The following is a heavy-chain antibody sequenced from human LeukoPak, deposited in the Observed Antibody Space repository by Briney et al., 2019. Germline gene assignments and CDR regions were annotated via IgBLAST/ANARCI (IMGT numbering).Heavy chain of an antibody. J-gene: IGHJ4*02. CDR1: GGSISSDY. CDR2: ISFSGNT. Sequence: PSETLSLTCTVSGGSISSDYWSWIRQPPGKGLEWIGFISFSGNTNYNPSLKSRVTMSLDTSKKQFSLKLSSVTAADTAVYYCARHLYYDSLDSWGQGTLVTVSS. D-gene: IGHD3-3*01. CDR3: ARHLYYDSLDS. V-gene: IGHV4-59*08.